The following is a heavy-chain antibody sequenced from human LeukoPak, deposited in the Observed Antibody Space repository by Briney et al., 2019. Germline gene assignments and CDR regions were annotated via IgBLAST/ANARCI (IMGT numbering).Heavy chain of an antibody. J-gene: IGHJ4*02. CDR2: ISGSGGST. D-gene: IGHD2-8*02. Sequence: GGSLRLSCAASGFTFSIYEMSWVRQAPGKGLEWVSAISGSGGSTYYADSVKGRFTISRDNSKNTLYLQMNSLRAEDTAVYYCAKLFGRTTGGYFDYWGQGTLVTVSS. CDR1: GFTFSIYE. V-gene: IGHV3-23*01. CDR3: AKLFGRTTGGYFDY.